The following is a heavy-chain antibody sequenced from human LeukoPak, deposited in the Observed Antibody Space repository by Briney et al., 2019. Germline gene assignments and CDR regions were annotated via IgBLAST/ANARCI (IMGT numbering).Heavy chain of an antibody. D-gene: IGHD6-19*01. CDR3: ATVRWDNSGWYYLDS. V-gene: IGHV3-23*01. CDR2: ISGSGGST. Sequence: PGGSLRLSCAASGFTFSSYGMSWVRQAPGKGLEWVSAISGSGGSTYYADSVKGRFTISRDNSKNTLHLQMNSLRAEDTAVYYCATVRWDNSGWYYLDSWGQGTLVTVSS. CDR1: GFTFSSYG. J-gene: IGHJ4*02.